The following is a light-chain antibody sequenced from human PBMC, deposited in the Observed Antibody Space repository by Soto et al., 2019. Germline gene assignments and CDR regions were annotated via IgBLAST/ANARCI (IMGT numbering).Light chain of an antibody. Sequence: EIVLTQSPATLSLSPGERATLSCRASRSVSSYLAWYQQKPGQAPRLLIYDASNRATGIPARFSGSGSGTDFTLTISSLEPEDFALYYCQHRSNWLTFGGGTKVDIK. CDR2: DAS. CDR3: QHRSNWLT. J-gene: IGKJ4*01. CDR1: RSVSSY. V-gene: IGKV3-11*01.